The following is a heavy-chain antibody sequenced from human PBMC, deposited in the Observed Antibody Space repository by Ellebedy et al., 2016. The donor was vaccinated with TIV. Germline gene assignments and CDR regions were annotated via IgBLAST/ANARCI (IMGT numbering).Heavy chain of an antibody. J-gene: IGHJ6*02. CDR1: GFSFDDYT. V-gene: IGHV3-43*01. Sequence: GGSLRLSCVASGFSFDDYTMHWVRQVPGKSLEWVGLISWDGSQTYYGDSVKGRFTISRDNSKNSLYLEMNSLRTEDSALYHCTKDISSDINQLGVGYHGMDVWGQGTTVTVSS. D-gene: IGHD2-2*01. CDR2: ISWDGSQT. CDR3: TKDISSDINQLGVGYHGMDV.